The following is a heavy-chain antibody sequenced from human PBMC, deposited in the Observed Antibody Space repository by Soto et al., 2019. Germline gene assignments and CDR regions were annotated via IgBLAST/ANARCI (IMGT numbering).Heavy chain of an antibody. CDR1: GFTFSSYW. Sequence: PGGSLRLSCAASGFTFSSYWMSWVRQAPGKGLEWVANIKQDGSEKYYVDSVKGRFTISRDNAKNSLYLQMNSLRAEDTAVYYCARERYSGSSYFDYWGQGTLVTVSS. D-gene: IGHD2-15*01. V-gene: IGHV3-7*01. CDR2: IKQDGSEK. CDR3: ARERYSGSSYFDY. J-gene: IGHJ4*02.